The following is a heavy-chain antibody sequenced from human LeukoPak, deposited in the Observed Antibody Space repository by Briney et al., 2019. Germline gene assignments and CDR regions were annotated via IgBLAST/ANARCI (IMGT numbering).Heavy chain of an antibody. Sequence: PGGSLRLSRAVSGITLSNYGMSWVRQAPGKGLEWVAGISDSGGSTKYADSVKGRFTISRDNPKNTLYLQMNSLRAEDTAVYFCAKRGVVIRVILVGFHREAYYFESWGQGALVTVSS. J-gene: IGHJ4*02. D-gene: IGHD3/OR15-3a*01. CDR3: AKRGVVIRVILVGFHREAYYFES. V-gene: IGHV3-23*01. CDR1: GITLSNYG. CDR2: ISDSGGST.